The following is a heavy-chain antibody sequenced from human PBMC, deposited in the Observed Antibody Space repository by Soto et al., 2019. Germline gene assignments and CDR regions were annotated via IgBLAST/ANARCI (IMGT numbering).Heavy chain of an antibody. V-gene: IGHV3-30*18. Sequence: QVQLVESGGGVVQPGRSLRLSCAASGFTFSSYGMHWVHQAPGKGLEWVAVISYDGSNKYYAESVKGRFTISRDNSKNTLYLQMNSLRAEDTAVYYCANLAVAGTWHSRRVVDYWCQGTLVTVSS. CDR3: ANLAVAGTWHSRRVVDY. J-gene: IGHJ4*02. CDR1: GFTFSSYG. CDR2: ISYDGSNK. D-gene: IGHD6-19*01.